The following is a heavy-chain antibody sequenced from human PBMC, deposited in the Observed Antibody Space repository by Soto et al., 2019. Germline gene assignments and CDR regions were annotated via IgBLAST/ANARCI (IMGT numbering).Heavy chain of an antibody. CDR1: GYTFTTYA. CDR2: INGGNGNT. CDR3: ARGWVTNWFDP. Sequence: ASVKVSCKASGYTFTTYALHWVRQAPGQRLEWMGLINGGNGNTKYSEKFQGRVTISRDTSASIVYMELSSLTSEDTAVYYCARGWVTNWFDPWGQGTLVTVSS. D-gene: IGHD4-4*01. J-gene: IGHJ5*02. V-gene: IGHV1-3*01.